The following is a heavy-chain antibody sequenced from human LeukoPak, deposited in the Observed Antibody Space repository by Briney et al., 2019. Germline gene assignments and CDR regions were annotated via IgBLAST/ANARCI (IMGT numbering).Heavy chain of an antibody. CDR2: IYYSGST. Sequence: SETLSLTCTVSGGSISSGGYYWSWIRQHPGKGLEWIGYIYYSGSTYYNPSLKSRVTKSVDTSKNQFSLKLSSVTAADTAVYYCARARITMVRGVIITVPYYYYNGMDVWGQGTTVTVSS. CDR1: GGSISSGGYY. D-gene: IGHD3-10*01. V-gene: IGHV4-31*03. J-gene: IGHJ6*02. CDR3: ARARITMVRGVIITVPYYYYNGMDV.